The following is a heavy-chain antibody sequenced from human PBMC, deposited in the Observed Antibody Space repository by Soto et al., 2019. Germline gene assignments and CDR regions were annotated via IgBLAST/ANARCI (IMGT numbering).Heavy chain of an antibody. D-gene: IGHD3-9*01. CDR3: ARLEGLATISYYFDF. CDR1: GGSISSSSYY. Sequence: PSETLTLTCTVSGGSISSSSYYWGWIRQPPGKGLEWIGSIYYRGNAYYNPSPQTRVTISLDKSKSQFSLKLNSVTAADSAVYFCARLEGLATISYYFDFWGPGALVTVSS. CDR2: IYYRGNA. J-gene: IGHJ4*02. V-gene: IGHV4-39*01.